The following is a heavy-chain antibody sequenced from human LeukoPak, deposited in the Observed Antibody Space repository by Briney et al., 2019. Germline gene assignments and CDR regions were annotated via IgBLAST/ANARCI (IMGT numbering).Heavy chain of an antibody. CDR1: GGTFSSYA. CDR2: IIPIFGTA. CDR3: ARDSVRRGISGWFDP. Sequence: ASVKVSCKASGGTFSSYAISWVRQAPGQGLEWMGGIIPIFGTANYAQKFQGRVTITADESMSTAYMELSSLRSEDTAVYYCARDSVRRGISGWFDPWGQGTLVTVSS. J-gene: IGHJ5*02. D-gene: IGHD3-16*01. V-gene: IGHV1-69*13.